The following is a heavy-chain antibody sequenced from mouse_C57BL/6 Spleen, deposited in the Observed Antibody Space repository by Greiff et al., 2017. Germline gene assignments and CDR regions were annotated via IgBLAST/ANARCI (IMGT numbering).Heavy chain of an antibody. CDR1: GYTFTDYY. Sequence: EVQLQQSGPELVKPGASVQISCKASGYTFTDYYMTWVKPSPGKSLEWIGDINPNNGGTSYNQKFKGKATLTVDKSSSTAYMELRSLTSEDSAVYYWARSGDYYGSSPYWYFDVWGTGTTVTVSS. CDR3: ARSGDYYGSSPYWYFDV. CDR2: INPNNGGT. V-gene: IGHV1-26*01. D-gene: IGHD1-1*01. J-gene: IGHJ1*03.